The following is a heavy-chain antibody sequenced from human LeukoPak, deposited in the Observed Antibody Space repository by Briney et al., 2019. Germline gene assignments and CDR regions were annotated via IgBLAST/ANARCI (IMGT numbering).Heavy chain of an antibody. J-gene: IGHJ4*02. CDR1: GYTLASYG. V-gene: IGHV1-18*01. CDR3: ARDHVIVAADSDY. CDR2: ISSDNGNT. D-gene: IGHD2-15*01. Sequence: GASVKVSCKASGYTLASYGISWVRQAPGQGLEWMGWISSDNGNTNYAQKFHGRVTLTTDTSTRTAYMELRSLRSGDTAVYYCARDHVIVAADSDYWGQGTLVTVSS.